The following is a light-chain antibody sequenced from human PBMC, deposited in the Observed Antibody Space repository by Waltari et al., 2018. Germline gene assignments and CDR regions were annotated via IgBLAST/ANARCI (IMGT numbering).Light chain of an antibody. Sequence: QSALTQPASVSGSPGQSLTISCPGTSSAVGGFDFVPSYQQYPGKPPQLVIYDVYYRPSGVSDRFSASKSGNTASLTISGLQTEDEADYYCSSYTSISTSVVFGGGTKLTVL. V-gene: IGLV2-14*03. CDR3: SSYTSISTSVV. CDR1: SSAVGGFDF. CDR2: DVY. J-gene: IGLJ2*01.